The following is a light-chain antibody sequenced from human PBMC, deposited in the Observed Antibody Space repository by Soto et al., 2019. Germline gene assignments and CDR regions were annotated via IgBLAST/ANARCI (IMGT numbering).Light chain of an antibody. Sequence: DIQMTQSPSSLSASVGDRVTITCRASQSISSYLNWYQQKPGKAPKLLIYAASSLQSGVPSRFSGSGSGTDFTLTISSLQPEDFATYYCQQAYNTPTFGHGTRLEIK. CDR3: QQAYNTPT. V-gene: IGKV1-39*01. J-gene: IGKJ5*01. CDR1: QSISSY. CDR2: AAS.